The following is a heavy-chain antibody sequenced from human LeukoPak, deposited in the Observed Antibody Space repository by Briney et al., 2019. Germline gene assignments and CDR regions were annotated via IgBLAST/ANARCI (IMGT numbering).Heavy chain of an antibody. CDR2: ISSSSSTI. CDR3: AELGITMIGGV. CDR1: GFTFSSYE. J-gene: IGHJ6*04. Sequence: GGSLRLSCAATGFTFSSYEMNWVRQAPGKGLEWVSYISSSSSTIYYADSVKGRFTISRDNAKNSLYLQMNSLRAEDTAVYYCAELGITMIGGVWGKGTTVTISS. V-gene: IGHV3-48*03. D-gene: IGHD3-10*02.